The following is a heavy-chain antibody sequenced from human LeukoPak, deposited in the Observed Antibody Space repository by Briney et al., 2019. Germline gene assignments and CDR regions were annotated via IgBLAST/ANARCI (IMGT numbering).Heavy chain of an antibody. D-gene: IGHD3-22*01. CDR2: IYSGGGT. CDR1: GFTVSSNY. V-gene: IGHV3-53*01. CDR3: ARGGSYFDISGYYFY. Sequence: PGGSLRLSCAASGFTVSSNYMSWVRQAPGKGLEWVSVIYSGGGTYYADSVKGRFTISRDNSKNTLYLQMNSLRTEDTAVYYCARGGSYFDISGYYFYWGQGTLVTVSS. J-gene: IGHJ4*02.